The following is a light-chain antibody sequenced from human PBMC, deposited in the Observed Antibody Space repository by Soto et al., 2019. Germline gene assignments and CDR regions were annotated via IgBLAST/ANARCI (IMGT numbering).Light chain of an antibody. J-gene: IGLJ2*01. CDR2: DTS. V-gene: IGLV7-46*01. CDR1: TGAVTSGHY. CDR3: LLSYSGAGVV. Sequence: QAVVTQEPSVTVSPGGTVTLTCGSSTGAVTSGHYPYWFQQKPGQAPRTLISDTSNKHSWTPARFSGSLLGGKAALTLSGAQPEDEADYYCLLSYSGAGVVFGGGTKLTVL.